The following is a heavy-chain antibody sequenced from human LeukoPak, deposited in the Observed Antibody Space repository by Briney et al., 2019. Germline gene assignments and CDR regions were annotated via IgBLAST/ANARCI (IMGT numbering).Heavy chain of an antibody. V-gene: IGHV3-23*01. Sequence: GGSLRLSCAASGFAFSSYAMSWVRQAPGKGLEWVSSISASGGSTYYADSVKGRFTISRDNSKNTLYLQMNSLRAEGTAVYYCARDSLGRGYSDVVGLVFDYWGQGTLVPVSS. CDR1: GFAFSSYA. CDR3: ARDSLGRGYSDVVGLVFDY. J-gene: IGHJ4*02. D-gene: IGHD5-18*01. CDR2: ISASGGST.